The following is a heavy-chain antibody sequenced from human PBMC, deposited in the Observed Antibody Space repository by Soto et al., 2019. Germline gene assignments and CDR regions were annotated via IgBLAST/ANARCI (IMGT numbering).Heavy chain of an antibody. CDR2: IKEDGSDK. J-gene: IGHJ4*02. V-gene: IGHV3-7*01. CDR1: GFTFSTYW. Sequence: EVQLVESGGGLVQPGGSLRLSCAASGFTFSTYWMTWVRQAPGKGLEWVANIKEDGSDKYYVDSVKGRFTISRDNGKNSLYLQMSSLRTEDTAVYYCARGPLDYWGQGTLVTVSS. CDR3: ARGPLDY.